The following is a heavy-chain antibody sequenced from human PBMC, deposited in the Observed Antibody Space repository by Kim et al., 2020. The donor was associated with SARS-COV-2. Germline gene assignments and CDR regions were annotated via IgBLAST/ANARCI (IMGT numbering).Heavy chain of an antibody. CDR3: ARTPINYYGSGSYYEET. V-gene: IGHV3-30*04. CDR2: ISYDGSNK. D-gene: IGHD3-10*01. CDR1: GFTFSSYA. Sequence: GGSLRLSCAASGFTFSSYAMHWVRQAPGKGLEWVAVISYDGSNKYYADSVKGRFTISRDNSKNTLYLQMNSLRAEDTAVYYCARTPINYYGSGSYYEETWGQGTLVTVSS. J-gene: IGHJ4*02.